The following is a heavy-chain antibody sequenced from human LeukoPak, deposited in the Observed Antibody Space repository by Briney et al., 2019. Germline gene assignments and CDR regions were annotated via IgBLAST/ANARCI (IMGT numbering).Heavy chain of an antibody. J-gene: IGHJ5*02. V-gene: IGHV4-61*02. Sequence: SQTLSLTCTVSGGSIRSGSYFWTWIRQPAGKALEWIGRVDSSGTTNYNPSLKSRVTISVDTSKNQFSLKLSSVTAADTAVYYRARGDWQYINNWSNWFDPWGQGTLVTVSS. CDR2: VDSSGTT. CDR3: ARGDWQYINNWSNWFDP. CDR1: GGSIRSGSYF. D-gene: IGHD1-1*01.